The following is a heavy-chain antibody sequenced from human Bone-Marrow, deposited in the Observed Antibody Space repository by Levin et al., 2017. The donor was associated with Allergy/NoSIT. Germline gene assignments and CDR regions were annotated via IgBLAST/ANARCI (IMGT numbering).Heavy chain of an antibody. CDR3: AKDLERQLLFLSEGQDAFDF. J-gene: IGHJ3*01. CDR1: GFTFSNFA. CDR2: ISGPGDNT. D-gene: IGHD2-21*01. Sequence: GGSLRLSCAASGFTFSNFAMTWVRQAPGKGLEWVATISGPGDNTYYADSVKGRFTVSRDDSKNTLYVQMNSLRPEDTAVYYCAKDLERQLLFLSEGQDAFDFWGQGTLVTVSS. V-gene: IGHV3-23*01.